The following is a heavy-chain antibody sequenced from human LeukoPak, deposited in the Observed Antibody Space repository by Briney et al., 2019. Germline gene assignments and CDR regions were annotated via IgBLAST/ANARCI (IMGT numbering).Heavy chain of an antibody. D-gene: IGHD3-10*01. CDR2: INHSGST. CDR3: ARGSSYDSQRYDPGFFGP. Sequence: PSETLSLTCALYGGSFSNFYWTWIRQPPGKGLEWIGEINHSGSTNYNPSLKSRVTISIDTSKKQFSLNVSTVTAADTAFYYCARGSSYDSQRYDPGFFGPWGQGTLVTVSS. J-gene: IGHJ5*02. CDR1: GGSFSNFY. V-gene: IGHV4-34*01.